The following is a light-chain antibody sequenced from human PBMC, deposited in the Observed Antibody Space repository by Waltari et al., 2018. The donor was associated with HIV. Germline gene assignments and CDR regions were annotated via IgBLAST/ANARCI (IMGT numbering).Light chain of an antibody. CDR1: QSLLHSNGYNY. J-gene: IGKJ4*01. CDR2: LGS. CDR3: MQTVQTPLT. V-gene: IGKV2-28*01. Sequence: DIVMTQSPLSLPVTPGEPAFISCRCSQSLLHSNGYNYLDWYLQKPGQSPQLLIYLGSNRASGVPDRFSGSGSGTDFTLKISRVEAEDVGVYYCMQTVQTPLTFGGGTKVEI.